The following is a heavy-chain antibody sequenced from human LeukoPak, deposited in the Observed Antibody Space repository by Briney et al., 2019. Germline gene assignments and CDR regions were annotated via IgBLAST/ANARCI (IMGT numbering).Heavy chain of an antibody. CDR3: ARDHNEVGATDWFDP. V-gene: IGHV3-23*01. Sequence: GGSLRLSCAASGFTFSSYAMSWVRQAPGKGLEWVSAISGSGGSTYYADSVKGRFAISRDNSKNTLYLQMNSLRAEDTAVYYCARDHNEVGATDWFDPWGQGTLVTVSS. CDR1: GFTFSSYA. J-gene: IGHJ5*02. D-gene: IGHD1-26*01. CDR2: ISGSGGST.